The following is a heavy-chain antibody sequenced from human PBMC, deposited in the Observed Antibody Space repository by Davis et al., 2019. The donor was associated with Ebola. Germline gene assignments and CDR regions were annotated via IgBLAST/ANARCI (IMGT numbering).Heavy chain of an antibody. D-gene: IGHD2-15*01. CDR2: LSYDGSNK. CDR1: GFTFSSYG. Sequence: PGGSLRLSCAASGFTFSSYGMHWVRQAPGKGLEWVAVLSYDGSNKYYADSVKGRFTISRDNSKNTLYLQMNSLRAEDTAVYYCAKDPTPPGHCSGGSCYSGIDYWGQGTLVTVSS. J-gene: IGHJ4*02. V-gene: IGHV3-30*18. CDR3: AKDPTPPGHCSGGSCYSGIDY.